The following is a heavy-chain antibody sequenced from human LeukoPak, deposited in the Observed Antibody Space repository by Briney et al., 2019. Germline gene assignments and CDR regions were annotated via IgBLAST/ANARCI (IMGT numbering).Heavy chain of an antibody. CDR1: GGSISSYY. D-gene: IGHD5-12*01. CDR2: LYYSGST. Sequence: SETLSLTCTVSGGSISSYYWSWIRQPPGKGLEWIGYLYYSGSTNYNPSLKSRVTISVDTSKNQFSLKLSSVTAADTAVYYCARGGYEHYYMDVWGKGTTVTISS. CDR3: ARGGYEHYYMDV. J-gene: IGHJ6*03. V-gene: IGHV4-59*01.